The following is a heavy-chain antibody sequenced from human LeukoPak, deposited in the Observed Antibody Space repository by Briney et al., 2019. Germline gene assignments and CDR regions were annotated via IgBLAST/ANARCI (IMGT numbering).Heavy chain of an antibody. V-gene: IGHV3-23*01. Sequence: PGGSLRLSFAASGFTFSSFAMDWVRQAPGKGLEWVSAISSNGGSTYYADYVKGRFIISRDNSRNTLYLQMNSLRVEDTAVYYCAKEVLAVAGTGNWFDPWGQGTLVTVSS. CDR2: ISSNGGST. J-gene: IGHJ5*02. CDR1: GFTFSSFA. D-gene: IGHD6-19*01. CDR3: AKEVLAVAGTGNWFDP.